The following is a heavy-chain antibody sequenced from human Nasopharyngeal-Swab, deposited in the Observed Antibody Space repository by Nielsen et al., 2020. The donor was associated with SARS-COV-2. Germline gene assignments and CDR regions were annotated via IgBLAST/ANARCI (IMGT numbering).Heavy chain of an antibody. D-gene: IGHD3-22*01. V-gene: IGHV3-7*01. J-gene: IGHJ4*02. CDR1: GFTFSSYW. CDR3: ARSLYYYYDSSGYSL. Sequence: GESLKISCAASGFTFSSYWMSWVRQAPGKGLEWVANIKQDGSEKYYVDSVKGRFTISRDNAKNSLYLQMNSLRAEDTAAYYCARSLYYYYDSSGYSLWGQGTLVTVSS. CDR2: IKQDGSEK.